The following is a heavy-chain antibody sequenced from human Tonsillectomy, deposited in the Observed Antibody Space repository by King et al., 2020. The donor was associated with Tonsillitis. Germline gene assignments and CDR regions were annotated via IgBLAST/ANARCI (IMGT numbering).Heavy chain of an antibody. CDR1: GFTFSSYW. V-gene: IGHV3-74*01. J-gene: IGHJ4*02. CDR2: INSDGSST. CDR3: ARGSYYYGSSGYSEGIDY. D-gene: IGHD3-22*01. Sequence: VQLVESGGGLVQPGGSLRLSCAASGFTFSSYWMHWVRQVPGKGLVWVSRINSDGSSTSYADSVKGRITISRDNAKNTLYLQMNSLRAEDTAVYYCARGSYYYGSSGYSEGIDYWGQGTLVTVSS.